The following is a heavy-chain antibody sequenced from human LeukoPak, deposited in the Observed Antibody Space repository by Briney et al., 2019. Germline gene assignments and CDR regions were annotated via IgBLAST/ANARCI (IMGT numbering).Heavy chain of an antibody. J-gene: IGHJ4*02. D-gene: IGHD3-22*01. V-gene: IGHV3-23*01. Sequence: GGSLRLSCAASGFTVSNYAMSWVRQAPGKGLEWVSAISARGGYTYSADSVKGRFTISRDDSKNTLYLQMNSLRAEDTAIYYCAGDLYYHDSSGYYGGFDYWGQGTLVTVSS. CDR1: GFTVSNYA. CDR2: ISARGGYT. CDR3: AGDLYYHDSSGYYGGFDY.